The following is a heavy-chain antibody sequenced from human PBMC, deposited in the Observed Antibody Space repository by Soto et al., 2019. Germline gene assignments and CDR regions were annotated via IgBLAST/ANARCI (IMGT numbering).Heavy chain of an antibody. CDR2: ISAYNGNT. J-gene: IGHJ3*02. CDR3: ARGDAGGAMVRGVIIGAFDI. Sequence: ASVKVSCKASGDTFTRYSIHWMRLVPGQGLEWMGWISAYNGNTNYAQKLQGRVTMTTDTSTSTAYMELRSLRSDDTAVYYCARGDAGGAMVRGVIIGAFDIWGQGTMVTVSS. CDR1: GDTFTRYS. D-gene: IGHD3-10*01. V-gene: IGHV1-18*04.